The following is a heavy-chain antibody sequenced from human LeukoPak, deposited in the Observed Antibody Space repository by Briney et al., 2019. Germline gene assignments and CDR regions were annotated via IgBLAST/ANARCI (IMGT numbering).Heavy chain of an antibody. J-gene: IGHJ4*02. V-gene: IGHV5-51*01. CDR2: IYPGDSDT. CDR1: GYSFTSYW. Sequence: GESLKIACKGSGYSFTSYWIGWVRQMPGKGLEWMGIIYPGDSDTRYSPSFQGQVAISADKSISTAYLQWSSLKASGTAFFYSARRDTRWLQFEYYFDYWGQGTLVTVSS. D-gene: IGHD5-24*01. CDR3: ARRDTRWLQFEYYFDY.